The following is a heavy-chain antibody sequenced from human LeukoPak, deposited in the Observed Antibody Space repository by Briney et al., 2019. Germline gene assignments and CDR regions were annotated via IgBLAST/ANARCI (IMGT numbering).Heavy chain of an antibody. CDR1: GGSISPYY. D-gene: IGHD6-25*01. V-gene: IGHV4-59*01. J-gene: IGHJ4*02. Sequence: PSETLSLTCSVSGGSISPYYWSWFRQPPGKGLEWIGCIFHSGITTYNPSLKSRVTISLDSSKNQFFLRLTSVTAADTAMYYCARAETLAAIYFDFWGQGSLVTVSS. CDR3: ARAETLAAIYFDF. CDR2: IFHSGIT.